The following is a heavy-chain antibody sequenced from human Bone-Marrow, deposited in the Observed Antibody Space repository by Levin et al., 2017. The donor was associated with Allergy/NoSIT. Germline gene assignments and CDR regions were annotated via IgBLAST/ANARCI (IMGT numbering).Heavy chain of an antibody. CDR3: ARGANFYDSSGRFDH. CDR2: IYYSGTT. CDR1: GGSISSYY. J-gene: IGHJ4*02. V-gene: IGHV4-59*01. D-gene: IGHD3-22*01. Sequence: SETLSLTCTVSGGSISSYYWSWIRQPPGKGLEWIGYIYYSGTTNYNPSLQSRVTISVDTSKNQFSLKLNSVTAADTAMYYCARGANFYDSSGRFDHWGQGTLVTVSS.